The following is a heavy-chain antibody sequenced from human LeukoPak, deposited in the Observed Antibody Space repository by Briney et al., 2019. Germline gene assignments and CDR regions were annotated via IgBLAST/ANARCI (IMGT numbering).Heavy chain of an antibody. V-gene: IGHV1-2*02. D-gene: IGHD3-22*01. J-gene: IGHJ4*02. CDR2: INPNSGGT. CDR1: GYTFTDYY. CDR3: ARVHFYDSSGYSLINP. Sequence: ASVKVSCKASGYTFTDYYMHWVRQAPGQGLEWMGWINPNSGGTNYAQKFQGRVTMTRDTSISTAYMELSRLKSDDTAVYYCARVHFYDSSGYSLINPWGQGTLVTASS.